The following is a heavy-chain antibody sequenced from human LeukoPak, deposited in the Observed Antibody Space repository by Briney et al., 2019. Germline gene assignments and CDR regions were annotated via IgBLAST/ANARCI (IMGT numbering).Heavy chain of an antibody. Sequence: PGGSLRLSCAGSGFTFSTYSMNWVRQAPGKGLEWVSSISGSSGSIYYADSVKDRFTISRDNAENSLYLQMNCLRAEDTAVYYCARATPPGISFFDYWGQGALVTVSS. CDR2: ISGSSGSI. D-gene: IGHD3-16*02. J-gene: IGHJ4*02. V-gene: IGHV3-21*06. CDR3: ARATPPGISFFDY. CDR1: GFTFSTYS.